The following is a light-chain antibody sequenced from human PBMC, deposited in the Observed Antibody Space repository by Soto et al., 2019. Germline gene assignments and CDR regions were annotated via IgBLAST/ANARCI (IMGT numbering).Light chain of an antibody. V-gene: IGKV3-11*01. J-gene: IGKJ1*01. Sequence: LVLTQSPSTLSLSPGIRATLSCGASQNISNYLIWYQQKPGQAPRLLIYDVSNRATGIPARFSGSGYGTDFTLTISSLETEDFAVYYCQQRYNWPRTFGQGTKVDIK. CDR1: QNISNY. CDR3: QQRYNWPRT. CDR2: DVS.